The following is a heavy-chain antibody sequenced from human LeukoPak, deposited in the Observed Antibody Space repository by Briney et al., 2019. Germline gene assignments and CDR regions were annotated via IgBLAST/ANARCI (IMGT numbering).Heavy chain of an antibody. CDR1: GYSISSGYY. D-gene: IGHD2-15*01. CDR2: IYHSGST. V-gene: IGHV4-38-2*01. CDR3: ARLGSTTLKVSDY. J-gene: IGHJ4*02. Sequence: SESLSLTCAVSGYSISSGYYWGWIRPPPGKGLECIGSIYHSGSTYYNPSLKSRVTISVDTSKNQFSLKLSSVTAADTAVYYCARLGSTTLKVSDYWGQGTLVTVPS.